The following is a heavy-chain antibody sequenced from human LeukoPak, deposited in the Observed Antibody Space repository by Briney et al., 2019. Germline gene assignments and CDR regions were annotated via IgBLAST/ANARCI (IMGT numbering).Heavy chain of an antibody. Sequence: GESLKISCKGSGFTVTDHWIAWVRQMPGKGLEWMGIIYPGDSDTRYSPSFQGQVTISADKSISTAYLQWSSPKASDTAMYYCARRRDLYSGSYYPFDYWGQGTLVTVSS. CDR2: IYPGDSDT. J-gene: IGHJ4*02. V-gene: IGHV5-51*01. D-gene: IGHD1-26*01. CDR1: GFTVTDHW. CDR3: ARRRDLYSGSYYPFDY.